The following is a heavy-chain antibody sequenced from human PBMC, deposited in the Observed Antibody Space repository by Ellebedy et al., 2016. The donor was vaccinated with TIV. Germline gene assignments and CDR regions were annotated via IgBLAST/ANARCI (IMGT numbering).Heavy chain of an antibody. CDR3: ARGGGCSGGTCYYPDV. CDR1: GFTFSSYT. D-gene: IGHD2-15*01. Sequence: PGGSLRLSCAASGFTFSSYTMNWVRQAPGKGLEWVSYISNSAIYYADSVKGRFTISRDNAKNSLYLQLSSLRAEDTDVDYCARGGGCSGGTCYYPDVWGQGTLVTVSS. V-gene: IGHV3-48*01. J-gene: IGHJ4*02. CDR2: ISNSAI.